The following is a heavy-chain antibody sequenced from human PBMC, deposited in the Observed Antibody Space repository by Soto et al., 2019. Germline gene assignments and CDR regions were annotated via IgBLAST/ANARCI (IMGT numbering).Heavy chain of an antibody. V-gene: IGHV3-33*01. D-gene: IGHD3-3*01. Sequence: QVQVVESGGGVVQPGRSLRLSCAASGFTFSSFGMHWVRQAPGKGLEWVSLIWYDGSKKSYGDSVKGRFTISRDNSRNMVYLQMNSLRAHDTAVYYCARDASYYSLWSGYYPSRNGMDVWGQGTTVTVSS. CDR2: IWYDGSKK. CDR1: GFTFSSFG. J-gene: IGHJ6*02. CDR3: ARDASYYSLWSGYYPSRNGMDV.